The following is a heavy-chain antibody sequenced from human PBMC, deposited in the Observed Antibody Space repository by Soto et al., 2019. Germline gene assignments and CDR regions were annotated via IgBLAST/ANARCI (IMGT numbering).Heavy chain of an antibody. V-gene: IGHV3-23*01. D-gene: IGHD6-13*01. CDR2: ISGSAANT. CDR3: ARDQRGSSPTLDAFDI. J-gene: IGHJ3*02. CDR1: GFTFSSFA. Sequence: EVQLLESGGGLVQPGGSLRLSCAASGFTFSSFAMSWVRQAPGKGLEWVSGISGSAANTYYADSVKGRFTISRDNSKNTLFLQMSSLRAEDTASYYCARDQRGSSPTLDAFDIWGQGTMVTVSS.